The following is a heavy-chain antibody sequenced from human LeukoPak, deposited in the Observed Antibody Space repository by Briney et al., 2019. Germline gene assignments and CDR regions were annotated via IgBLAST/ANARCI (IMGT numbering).Heavy chain of an antibody. Sequence: SETLSLTCTVSGGSISSGSYYWSWIRQPAGKGLEWIGRIYTSGSTNYNPSLKSRVTISVDTSKNQFSLKLSSVTAADTAVYYCARVDILNTVYYMDVWGKGTTVTISS. J-gene: IGHJ6*03. D-gene: IGHD3-9*01. CDR2: IYTSGST. V-gene: IGHV4-61*02. CDR1: GGSISSGSYY. CDR3: ARVDILNTVYYMDV.